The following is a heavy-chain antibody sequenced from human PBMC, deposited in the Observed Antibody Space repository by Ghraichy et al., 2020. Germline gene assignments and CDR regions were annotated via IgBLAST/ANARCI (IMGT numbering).Heavy chain of an antibody. Sequence: SETLSLTCIVSGGSIGNNRYYWGWIRQSPGSAMEWIGNVYDSGRSYYNPSLKSRLTISLDTSKSQFSLSLKSVTAADTAVYYCSRTLPHSRGFDSWGLGTLVTVSS. CDR2: VYDSGRS. J-gene: IGHJ4*02. V-gene: IGHV4-39*01. CDR1: GGSIGNNRYY. CDR3: SRTLPHSRGFDS.